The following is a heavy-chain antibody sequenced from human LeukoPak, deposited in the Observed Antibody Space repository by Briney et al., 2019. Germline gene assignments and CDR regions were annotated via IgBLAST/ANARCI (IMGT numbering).Heavy chain of an antibody. CDR1: GFTFSSYS. J-gene: IGHJ4*02. CDR2: ISGSGGST. CDR3: ATEGEYYYDSSGYYYDY. Sequence: GGSLRLSCAASGFTFSSYSMNWVRQAPGKGLEWVSAISGSGGSTYYADSVKGRFTISRDNSKNTLYLQMNSLRAEDTAVYYCATEGEYYYDSSGYYYDYWGQGTLVTVSS. D-gene: IGHD3-22*01. V-gene: IGHV3-23*01.